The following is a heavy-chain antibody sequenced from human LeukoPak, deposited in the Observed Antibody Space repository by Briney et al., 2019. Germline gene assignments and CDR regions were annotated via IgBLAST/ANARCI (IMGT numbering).Heavy chain of an antibody. D-gene: IGHD5-18*01. J-gene: IGHJ3*02. Sequence: SQTLSLTCAISGDSISSNIAAWNWVRQSPARGLEWLGRTYYRSRWFNDYAPSLKSRIIINPDTSKNEFSLQLSSVTPEDTAVYYCARATAMITGAFDIWGQGTMVSVSA. CDR1: GDSISSNIAA. CDR3: ARATAMITGAFDI. CDR2: TYYRSRWFN. V-gene: IGHV6-1*01.